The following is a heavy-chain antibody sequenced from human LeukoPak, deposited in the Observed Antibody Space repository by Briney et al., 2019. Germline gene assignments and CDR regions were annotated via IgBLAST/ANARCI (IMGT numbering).Heavy chain of an antibody. Sequence: ASVKVSCKASGYTFTSYGISWVRQAPGQGLEWMGWISAYNGNTNYAQKLQGRVTMTTDTSTSTAYMELRSLRADDTAVYSCARDYILPLETDNGDGFAIWGQGTVVTV. CDR1: GYTFTSYG. CDR2: ISAYNGNT. D-gene: IGHD3-3*02. CDR3: ARDYILPLETDNGDGFAI. J-gene: IGHJ3*02. V-gene: IGHV1-18*01.